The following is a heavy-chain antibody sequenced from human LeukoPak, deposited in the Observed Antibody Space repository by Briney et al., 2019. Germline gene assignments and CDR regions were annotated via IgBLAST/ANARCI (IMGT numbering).Heavy chain of an antibody. V-gene: IGHV3-23*01. Sequence: GGSLRLSCGASGFTFSTYAMTWVRQAPGKGLEWVAPLSGSGVTIFYANSVKGRFTISRDNSKNTVYLQMNSLRDEDTAVYYCAKGSPTSSGYSRVEYWGQGTLVTVSS. CDR1: GFTFSTYA. CDR3: AKGSPTSSGYSRVEY. CDR2: LSGSGVTI. J-gene: IGHJ4*02. D-gene: IGHD3-22*01.